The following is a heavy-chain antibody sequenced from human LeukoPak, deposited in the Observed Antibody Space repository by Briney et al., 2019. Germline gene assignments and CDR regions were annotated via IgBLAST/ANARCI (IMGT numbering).Heavy chain of an antibody. CDR3: AREGPHYDFWSGYQEYYYYMDV. CDR1: GFTFDDYG. CDR2: INWNGGST. J-gene: IGHJ6*03. Sequence: RTGGSLRLSCAASGFTFDDYGMSWVRQAPGKGLEWVSGINWNGGSTGYADSVKGRFTISRDNAKNSLYLQMNSLRAEDTALYYCAREGPHYDFWSGYQEYYYYMDVWGKGTTVTVSS. D-gene: IGHD3-3*01. V-gene: IGHV3-20*04.